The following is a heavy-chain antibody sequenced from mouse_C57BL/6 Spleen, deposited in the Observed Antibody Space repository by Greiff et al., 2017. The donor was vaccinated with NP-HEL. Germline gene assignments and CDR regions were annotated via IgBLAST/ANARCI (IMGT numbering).Heavy chain of an antibody. Sequence: QVQLQQPGAELVMPGASVKLSCKASGYTFTSYWMHWVKQRPGQGLEWIEEIDPSDSYTNYNQKFKGKSTLTVDKSSSTAYMQLSSLTSEDSAVYYCARSNGSSSFYFDYWGQGTTLTVSS. V-gene: IGHV1-69*01. J-gene: IGHJ2*01. CDR1: GYTFTSYW. D-gene: IGHD1-1*01. CDR3: ARSNGSSSFYFDY. CDR2: IDPSDSYT.